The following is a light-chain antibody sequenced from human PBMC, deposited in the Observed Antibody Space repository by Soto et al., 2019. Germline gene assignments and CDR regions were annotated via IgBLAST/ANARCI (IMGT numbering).Light chain of an antibody. CDR3: SSYAGSSIV. V-gene: IGLV2-8*01. J-gene: IGLJ1*01. CDR1: SSDVGGYNY. Sequence: QSVLTQPPSASGSPGQSVTISCTGTSSDVGGYNYVSWYQQHPGKAPKLMMFDVNNRPSGVPDRFSGSKSGNTASLTVSGLQAEDEADYYCSSYAGSSIVFGTGTKVTVL. CDR2: DVN.